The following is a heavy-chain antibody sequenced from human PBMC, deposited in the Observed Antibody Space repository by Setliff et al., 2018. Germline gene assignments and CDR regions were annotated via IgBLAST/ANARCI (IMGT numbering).Heavy chain of an antibody. J-gene: IGHJ5*01. CDR3: AKDRVPDGIWDFDS. Sequence: GASLKISCVGSGFSFSTYSMAWVRQAPGKGLQWVSGIYGGGGNGGRNTFYADSVKGRFTISRDNSKNTLYLQMSSLRAEDTALYHCAKDRVPDGIWDFDSWGPGSLVTVSS. D-gene: IGHD1-20*01. CDR1: GFSFSTYS. V-gene: IGHV3-23*03. CDR2: IYGGGGNGGRNT.